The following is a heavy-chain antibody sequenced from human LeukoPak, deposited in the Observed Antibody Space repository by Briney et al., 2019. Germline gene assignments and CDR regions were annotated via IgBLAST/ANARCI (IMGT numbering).Heavy chain of an antibody. Sequence: SETLSLTCTVSGGSISSYYLSWIRQPPGKGLEWIGYIYYSGSTNYNPSLKSRVTISVDTSKNQFSLKLSSVTAADTAVYYCASDFTIEYSSSFAFDIWGQGTMVTVSS. V-gene: IGHV4-59*01. CDR2: IYYSGST. CDR3: ASDFTIEYSSSFAFDI. D-gene: IGHD6-6*01. J-gene: IGHJ3*02. CDR1: GGSISSYY.